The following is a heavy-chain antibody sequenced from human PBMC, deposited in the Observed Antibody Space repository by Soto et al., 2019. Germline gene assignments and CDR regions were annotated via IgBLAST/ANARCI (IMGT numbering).Heavy chain of an antibody. Sequence: PGGSLRLSCAASGFTVSSNYMSWVRQAPGKGLEWVSVIYSGGSTYYADSVKGRFTISRDNSKNTLYLQMNSLRAEDTAVYYCARDGYCSGGSRYSISASDAFDIWGQGTMVTVSS. CDR1: GFTVSSNY. CDR3: ARDGYCSGGSRYSISASDAFDI. V-gene: IGHV3-66*01. J-gene: IGHJ3*02. D-gene: IGHD2-15*01. CDR2: IYSGGST.